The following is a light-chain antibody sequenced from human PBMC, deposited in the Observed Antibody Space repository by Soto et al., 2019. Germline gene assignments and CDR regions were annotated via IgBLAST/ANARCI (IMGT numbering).Light chain of an antibody. Sequence: EIVLTQSPATLYFSPGERATLSCRASQSVSSYLAWYQQKPGQAPRLLIYDASNRATGIPARFSGSWSGTDCTLTSSSLEREDFAGYYCQQRSNLPLFGQGTKVEIK. CDR1: QSVSSY. CDR3: QQRSNLPL. J-gene: IGKJ1*01. V-gene: IGKV3-11*01. CDR2: DAS.